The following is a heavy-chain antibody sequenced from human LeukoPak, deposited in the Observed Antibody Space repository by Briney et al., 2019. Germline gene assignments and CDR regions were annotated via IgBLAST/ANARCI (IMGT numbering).Heavy chain of an antibody. V-gene: IGHV1-18*01. D-gene: IGHD6-19*01. CDR3: ARDEIIAVAGTSSF. CDR1: GYTFTSYG. Sequence: ASVKVSCKASGYTFTSYGISWVRQAPGQGLEWMGWLSAYNGNTNYAQKLQGRVTMTTDTSTSTAYMELRSLRSDDTAVYYCARDEIIAVAGTSSFWGQGTLVTVSS. CDR2: LSAYNGNT. J-gene: IGHJ4*02.